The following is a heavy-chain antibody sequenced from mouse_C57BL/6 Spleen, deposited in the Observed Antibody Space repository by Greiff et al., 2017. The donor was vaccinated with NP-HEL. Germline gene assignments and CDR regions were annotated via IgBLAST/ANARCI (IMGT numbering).Heavy chain of an antibody. D-gene: IGHD1-1*01. V-gene: IGHV1-53*01. CDR3: ARFTTVVARGDYFDY. J-gene: IGHJ2*01. CDR2: INPSNGGT. Sequence: QVQLKQPGTELVKPGASVKLSCKASGYTFTSYWMHWVKQRPGQGLEWIGNINPSNGGTNYNEKFKSKATLTVDKSSSTAYMQLSSLTSEDSAVYYCARFTTVVARGDYFDYWGQGTTLTVSS. CDR1: GYTFTSYW.